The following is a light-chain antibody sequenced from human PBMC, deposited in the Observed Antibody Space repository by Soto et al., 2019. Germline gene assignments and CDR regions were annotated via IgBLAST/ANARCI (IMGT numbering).Light chain of an antibody. CDR1: QSSNNY. CDR3: PQSYNSPDS. Sequence: DIQMTQSPASLSASLGDRVTITCRASQSSNNYLNWYQQAEGKAPKLLVYAATSLTSGVPSRFSGSGSGTEFTLTISSLQPGDFATDYCPQSYNSPDSFGRGTKLEIK. CDR2: AAT. V-gene: IGKV1-39*01. J-gene: IGKJ4*02.